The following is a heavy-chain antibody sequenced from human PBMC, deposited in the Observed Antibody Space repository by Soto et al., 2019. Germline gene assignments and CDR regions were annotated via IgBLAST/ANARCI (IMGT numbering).Heavy chain of an antibody. J-gene: IGHJ5*02. D-gene: IGHD3-10*01. V-gene: IGHV4-31*03. CDR3: ARTYYYGSGSYNWFDP. CDR1: GGSISSGGYY. Sequence: SETLSLPCTVSGGSISSGGYYWSWIRQHPGKGLEWIGYIYYSGSTYYNPSLKSRVTISVDTSKNQFSLKLSSVTAADTAVYYCARTYYYGSGSYNWFDPWGQGTLVTVSS. CDR2: IYYSGST.